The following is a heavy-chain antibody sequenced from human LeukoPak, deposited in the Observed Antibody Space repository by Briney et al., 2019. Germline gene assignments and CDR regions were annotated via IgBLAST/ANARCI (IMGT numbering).Heavy chain of an antibody. J-gene: IGHJ1*01. Sequence: GGSLRLSCAASGFTFSDHYMDWVRQAPGKGLEWVAVISYDGSNKYYADSVKGRFTISRDNSKNTLYLQMNSLRAEDTAVYYCARDRQDLLWFGEKMFQHWGQSTLVTVSS. CDR3: ARDRQDLLWFGEKMFQH. V-gene: IGHV3-30-3*01. D-gene: IGHD3-10*01. CDR1: GFTFSDHY. CDR2: ISYDGSNK.